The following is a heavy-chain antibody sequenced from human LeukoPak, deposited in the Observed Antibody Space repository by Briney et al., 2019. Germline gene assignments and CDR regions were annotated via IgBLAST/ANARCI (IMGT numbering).Heavy chain of an antibody. D-gene: IGHD3-16*01. CDR2: ISAYNGNT. CDR3: ARYYDYVWGSYVPFDY. CDR1: NYTFTSFG. J-gene: IGHJ4*02. Sequence: ASVKVSCKASNYTFTSFGISWVRQAPGQGLEWMGWISAYNGNTNYAQKLQGRVTMTTDTSTSTAYMELRSLRSDDTAVYYCARYYDYVWGSYVPFDYWGQGTLVTVSS. V-gene: IGHV1-18*01.